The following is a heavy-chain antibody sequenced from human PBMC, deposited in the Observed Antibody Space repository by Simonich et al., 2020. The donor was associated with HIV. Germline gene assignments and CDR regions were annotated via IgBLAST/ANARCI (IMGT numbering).Heavy chain of an antibody. J-gene: IGHJ3*01. CDR3: ARHFWVGESWGAFDF. V-gene: IGHV4-34*02. CDR2: LNHSGTS. Sequence: QVQLQQWGAGLLKPSETLSLTCAVYGGSFSGHYWTWIRQPPGKGLEWIGELNHSGTSNYNPSRKSRVTIAVDTSKNQFSLKLNSVTAADTAVYYCARHFWVGESWGAFDFWGQGTMVTVSS. D-gene: IGHD3-10*01. CDR1: GGSFSGHY.